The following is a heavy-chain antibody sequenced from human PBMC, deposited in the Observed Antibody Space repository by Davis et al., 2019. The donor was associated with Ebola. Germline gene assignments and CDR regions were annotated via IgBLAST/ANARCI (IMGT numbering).Heavy chain of an antibody. D-gene: IGHD6-13*01. J-gene: IGHJ5*02. CDR2: IWYDGSNQ. CDR1: GFTFSSYG. Sequence: GGSLRLSCEASGFTFSSYGMHWVRQAPGKGLEWVALIWYDGSNQFYADSVKGRFTISRDNAKNTVYLQMNSVRVEDTAVYYCARDWSSSWYWFDPWGQGTLVTVSS. CDR3: ARDWSSSWYWFDP. V-gene: IGHV3-33*01.